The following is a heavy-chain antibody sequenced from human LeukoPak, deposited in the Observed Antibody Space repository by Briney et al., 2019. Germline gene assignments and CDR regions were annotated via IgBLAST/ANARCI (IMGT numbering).Heavy chain of an antibody. J-gene: IGHJ5*02. Sequence: SVKVSCKASGGTFSSYAISWVRQAPGQGLEWMGRIIPILGIANYAQKFQGRVTITADKSTSTAYMELSSLRSEDTAVYYCAAPYDSSGSNWFDPWGQGTLVTVSS. V-gene: IGHV1-69*04. CDR2: IIPILGIA. CDR3: AAPYDSSGSNWFDP. D-gene: IGHD3-22*01. CDR1: GGTFSSYA.